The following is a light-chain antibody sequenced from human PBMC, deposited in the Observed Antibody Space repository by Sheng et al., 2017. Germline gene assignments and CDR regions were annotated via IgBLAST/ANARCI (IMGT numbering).Light chain of an antibody. J-gene: IGKJ2*01. CDR3: QQYINWPPMYT. V-gene: IGKV3-15*01. CDR2: GAS. CDR1: QSVSSN. Sequence: IVMTQSPATLSVSPGERVTLSCRASQSVSSNLAWYQQKPGQAPRLLIYGASTRATNIPARFSGSGSGTEFTLTISSLQSEDFAVYHCQQYINWPPMYTFGQGTKLEI.